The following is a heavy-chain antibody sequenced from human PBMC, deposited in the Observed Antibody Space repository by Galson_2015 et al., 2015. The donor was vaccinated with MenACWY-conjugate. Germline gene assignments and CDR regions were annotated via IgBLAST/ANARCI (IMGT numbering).Heavy chain of an antibody. V-gene: IGHV4-4*02. CDR1: GGSISINYW. CDR3: ARGNYYVSGTYYKSANFDY. Sequence: ETLSLTCAVSGGSISINYWWTWVRQPPGKGLEWIGEIYHSGSTNYNPSLKSRLTVSVDKSKNQFSLKLSSVTAAGTAVYYCARGNYYVSGTYYKSANFDYWGQGSLVTVSS. CDR2: IYHSGST. D-gene: IGHD3-10*01. J-gene: IGHJ4*02.